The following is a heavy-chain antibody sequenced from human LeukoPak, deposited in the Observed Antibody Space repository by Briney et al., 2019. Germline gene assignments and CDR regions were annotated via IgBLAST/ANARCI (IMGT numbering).Heavy chain of an antibody. V-gene: IGHV4-4*07. Sequence: SETLSLTCTVSGGSISYFYGSWIRQPAGKGLEWIGRIYTSGGTNYHPSLKSRVTMSVDTSKKQFSLKLSSVTAADTAVYYRARTGVSVAAATLNRFDPWGQGTLVTVSS. CDR2: IYTSGGT. D-gene: IGHD2-2*01. CDR3: ARTGVSVAAATLNRFDP. J-gene: IGHJ5*02. CDR1: GGSISYFY.